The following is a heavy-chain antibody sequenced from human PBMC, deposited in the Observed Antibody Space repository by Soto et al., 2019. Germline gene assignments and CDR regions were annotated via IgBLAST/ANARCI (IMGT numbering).Heavy chain of an antibody. CDR1: GYTFTSYY. D-gene: IGHD2-2*01. J-gene: IGHJ5*02. V-gene: IGHV1-69*13. CDR2: IIPIFGTA. Sequence: SVKVSCKASGYTFTSYYMHWVRQAPGQGLEWMGGIIPIFGTANYAQKFQGRVTITADESTSTAYMELSSLRSEDTAVYYCASDCGAGCPRSHWFDPWGQGTLVTVSS. CDR3: ASDCGAGCPRSHWFDP.